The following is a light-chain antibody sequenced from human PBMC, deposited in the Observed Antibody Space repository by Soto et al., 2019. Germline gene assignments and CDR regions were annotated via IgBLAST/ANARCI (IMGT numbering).Light chain of an antibody. CDR3: QQYGSSPQT. V-gene: IGKV3-20*01. J-gene: IGKJ1*01. CDR2: GAS. CDR1: QIVSNNY. Sequence: EIVLTQSPGTLSLSPGERATLSCRASQIVSNNYLAWYQQKPGQAPRLLIYGASNRATGIPDRFSGSGSGTDFTLTSNRLEPEDFAVYFCQQYGSSPQTFGQGTKVDIK.